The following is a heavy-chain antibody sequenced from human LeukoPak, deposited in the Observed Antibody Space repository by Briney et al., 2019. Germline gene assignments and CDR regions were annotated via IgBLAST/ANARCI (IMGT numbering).Heavy chain of an antibody. CDR3: ARVEEGDAFDV. J-gene: IGHJ3*01. CDR2: IKPDGSKK. Sequence: GGSLRLSCTASGFTFSTHWMSWVRQAPEKGLQWVANIKPDGSKKYYVDSVKGRFTISRDNAKNSLYLQMNSLRVEDTALYYCARVEEGDAFDVWGQGTMVTVSS. CDR1: GFTFSTHW. V-gene: IGHV3-7*01.